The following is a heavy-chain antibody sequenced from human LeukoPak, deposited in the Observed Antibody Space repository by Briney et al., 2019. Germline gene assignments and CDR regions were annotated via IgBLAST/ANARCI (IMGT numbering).Heavy chain of an antibody. D-gene: IGHD6-19*01. J-gene: IGHJ4*02. Sequence: GRSLRISRAASGFTFSSYGMHWVRQAPGKGLEWVAVIWYDGSNKYYADSVKGRFTISRDNSKNTLYLQMNSLRAEDTAVYYCAREVLSGYSSGWYRGFDYWGQGGLVTVSS. V-gene: IGHV3-33*01. CDR1: GFTFSSYG. CDR2: IWYDGSNK. CDR3: AREVLSGYSSGWYRGFDY.